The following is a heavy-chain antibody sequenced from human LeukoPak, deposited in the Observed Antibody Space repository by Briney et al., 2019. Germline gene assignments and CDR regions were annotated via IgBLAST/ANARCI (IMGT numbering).Heavy chain of an antibody. V-gene: IGHV3-7*01. CDR1: GFTFSNYW. CDR3: AREKYYDFWSGYYVDYYGMDV. CDR2: IKQDGSEK. D-gene: IGHD3-3*01. Sequence: GGSLRLSCAASGFTFSNYWMSWVRQAPGKGLEWVANIKQDGSEKYYVDSVKGRFTISRDNAKNSLYLQMNSLRAEDTAVYYCAREKYYDFWSGYYVDYYGMDVWGQGTTVTVSS. J-gene: IGHJ6*02.